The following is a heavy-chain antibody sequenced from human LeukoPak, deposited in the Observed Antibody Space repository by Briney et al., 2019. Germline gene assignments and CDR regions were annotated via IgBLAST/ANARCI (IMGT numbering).Heavy chain of an antibody. D-gene: IGHD2-15*01. Sequence: GGSLRLSCAASGFTFSSYVMSWVRQGPGKGLEWVSDISGSGGSTYNADSVKGRFTISRDNSKNTLYLQMNSLRAEDTAVYYCKVAVGAFDIWGQGTMVTVSS. CDR1: GFTFSSYV. CDR2: ISGSGGST. J-gene: IGHJ3*02. V-gene: IGHV3-23*01. CDR3: KVAVGAFDI.